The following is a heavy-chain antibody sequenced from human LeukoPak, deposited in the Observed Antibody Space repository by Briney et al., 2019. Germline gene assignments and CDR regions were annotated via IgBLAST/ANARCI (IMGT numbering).Heavy chain of an antibody. V-gene: IGHV1-69*13. Sequence: ASVKVSCKASGGTFSSYAISWVRQAPGQGLEWMGGIIPIFGTANYAQKFQGRVTITADESTSTAYMELSSLRSEDTAVYYCARMHSSGRGGSDPWGQGTLVTVSS. CDR2: IIPIFGTA. CDR3: ARMHSSGRGGSDP. J-gene: IGHJ5*02. D-gene: IGHD6-19*01. CDR1: GGTFSSYA.